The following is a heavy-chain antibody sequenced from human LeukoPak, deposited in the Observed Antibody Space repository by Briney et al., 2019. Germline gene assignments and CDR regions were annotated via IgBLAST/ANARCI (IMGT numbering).Heavy chain of an antibody. CDR2: INHSGST. D-gene: IGHD2-15*01. J-gene: IGHJ4*02. CDR1: GGSFSGYY. V-gene: IGHV4-34*01. Sequence: SETLCLTCAVYGGSFSGYYWSWIRQPPGEGLEWIGEINHSGSTNYNPSLKSRVTISVDTSKNQFSLKLSSVTAADTAVYYCARVHCSGGSCYSPRRHYYYFDYWGQGTLVTVSS. CDR3: ARVHCSGGSCYSPRRHYYYFDY.